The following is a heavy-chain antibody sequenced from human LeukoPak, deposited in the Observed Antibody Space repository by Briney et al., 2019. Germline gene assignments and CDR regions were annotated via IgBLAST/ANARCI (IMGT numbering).Heavy chain of an antibody. Sequence: GGSLRLSCAASGFTFSSYSMNWVRQAPGKGLEWVSSISSSSSYIYYADSVKGRFTISRDNAKNSLYLQMNSLRAEDTAVYYCARVLRGYSYGIVDYWGQGTLVTVSP. J-gene: IGHJ4*02. CDR3: ARVLRGYSYGIVDY. CDR1: GFTFSSYS. CDR2: ISSSSSYI. D-gene: IGHD5-18*01. V-gene: IGHV3-21*01.